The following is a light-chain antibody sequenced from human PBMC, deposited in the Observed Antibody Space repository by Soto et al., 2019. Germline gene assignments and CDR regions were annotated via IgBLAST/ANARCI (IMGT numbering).Light chain of an antibody. CDR3: QQYGRSPRT. J-gene: IGKJ1*01. V-gene: IGKV3-20*01. CDR2: GVS. Sequence: EIVLTQSPATLSLSLGESATLSCRASESVSSSYLAWYQQQPGQAPRLLIYGVSSSATGIPDRFSGSGSGTDFPPTISRLEPEDFAVYYCQQYGRSPRTFGQGTKVDIK. CDR1: ESVSSSY.